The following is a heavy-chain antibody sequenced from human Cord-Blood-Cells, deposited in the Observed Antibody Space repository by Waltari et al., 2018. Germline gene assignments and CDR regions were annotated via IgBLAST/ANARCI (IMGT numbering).Heavy chain of an antibody. CDR2: TYYRSKWYN. CDR1: GASVSSHGSA. Sequence: QVPLPQPGPRQVTRTQSPPLTSAITGASVSSHGSAWNLIRQSPSRGLEWLGRTYYRSKWYNDYAVSVKSRITINPDTSKNQFSLQLNSVTPEDTAVYYCARELGIWYFDLWGRGTLVTVSS. D-gene: IGHD7-27*01. V-gene: IGHV6-1*01. J-gene: IGHJ2*01. CDR3: ARELGIWYFDL.